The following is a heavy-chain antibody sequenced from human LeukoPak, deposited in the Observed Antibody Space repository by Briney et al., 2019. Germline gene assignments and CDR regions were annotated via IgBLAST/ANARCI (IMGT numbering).Heavy chain of an antibody. V-gene: IGHV4-59*01. CDR2: IYYSGST. J-gene: IGHJ4*02. D-gene: IGHD3-22*01. Sequence: SETLSLTCTVSGGFLSSFYWSWIRQPTGKGLEWIGYIYYSGSTNYNPSLKSRVTISVETSKNQFSLKLSSVTAADTAVYYCARVTGYMIEDYFDYWGQGTLVTVSS. CDR3: ARVTGYMIEDYFDY. CDR1: GGFLSSFY.